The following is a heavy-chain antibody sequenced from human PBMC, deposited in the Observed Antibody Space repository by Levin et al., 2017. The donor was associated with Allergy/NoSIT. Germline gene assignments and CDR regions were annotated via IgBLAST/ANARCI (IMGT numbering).Heavy chain of an antibody. CDR1: GDSINSDYY. CDR3: ARRGYHNVGFDY. D-gene: IGHD5-12*01. J-gene: IGHJ4*02. Sequence: TSQTLSLTCTVSGDSINSDYYWGWIRQPPGKGLDWVGYIHYTGRTYYNPSLKSRVTISVDTSKNRFSLRLSSVTAADTAVYYCARRGYHNVGFDYWGQGTLVTVSS. V-gene: IGHV4-39*02. CDR2: IHYTGRT.